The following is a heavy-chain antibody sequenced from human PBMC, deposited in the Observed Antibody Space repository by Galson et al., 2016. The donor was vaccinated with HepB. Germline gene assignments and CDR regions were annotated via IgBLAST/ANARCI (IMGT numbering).Heavy chain of an antibody. CDR1: GFTFDDYT. CDR2: IRWDGGDT. D-gene: IGHD4-23*01. V-gene: IGHV3-43*01. CDR3: AKDGQATTVVTRNYFDF. J-gene: IGHJ4*02. Sequence: SLRLSCAASGFTFDDYTMHWVRQVPGKGLEWISVIRWDGGDTYYADSVKGRFTISRDNNKNSLYLQMSSLTTEDTALYFCAKDGQATTVVTRNYFDFWGQGTLVIVSS.